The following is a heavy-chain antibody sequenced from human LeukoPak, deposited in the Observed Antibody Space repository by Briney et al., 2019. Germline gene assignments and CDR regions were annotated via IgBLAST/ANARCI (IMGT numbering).Heavy chain of an antibody. V-gene: IGHV4-59*01. D-gene: IGHD3-3*01. J-gene: IGHJ4*02. CDR3: ARENDFWSGYPYFDY. CDR2: IYYSGST. Sequence: SETLSLTCTVSGGSISSYYWSWIRQPPGKGLEGIGYIYYSGSTSYNPSLKRRGTISVDTSKTQSSLKLSSVTAADTAVYYCARENDFWSGYPYFDYWGQGTLVTVSS. CDR1: GGSISSYY.